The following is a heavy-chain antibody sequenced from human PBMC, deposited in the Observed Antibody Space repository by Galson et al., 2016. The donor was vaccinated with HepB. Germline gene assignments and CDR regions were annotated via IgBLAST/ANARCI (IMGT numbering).Heavy chain of an antibody. D-gene: IGHD6-6*01. CDR1: GFTFDNYT. CDR3: ARSLGWYFDV. Sequence: SLRLSCAASGFTFDNYTMNWLRQAPGKGLEWVSSVSHSSTYAYYADSVQGRFTISRDNAKNSLYLEMNNLRVEDPAVFYCARSLGWYFDVWGRGTLVAVSS. CDR2: VSHSSTYA. V-gene: IGHV3-21*01. J-gene: IGHJ2*01.